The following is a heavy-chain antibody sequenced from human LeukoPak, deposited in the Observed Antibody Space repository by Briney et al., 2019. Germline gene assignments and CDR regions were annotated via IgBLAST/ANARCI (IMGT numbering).Heavy chain of an antibody. CDR1: GYTFTRYY. CDR2: IFPSSGNT. V-gene: IGHV1-46*01. D-gene: IGHD5-18*01. J-gene: IGHJ4*02. CDR3: ARAKVIVPDY. Sequence: ASVKVSCKASGYTFTRYYLHWVRQAPGQGLEWMGIIFPSSGNTNYAQKFQGRVTMTRDMSTSTVYMELSSLKSEDTAVYYCARAKVIVPDYWGQGTLVTVSS.